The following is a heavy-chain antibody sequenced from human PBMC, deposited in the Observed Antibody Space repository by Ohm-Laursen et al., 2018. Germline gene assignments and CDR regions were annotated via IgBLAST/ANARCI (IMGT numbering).Heavy chain of an antibody. J-gene: IGHJ4*02. CDR1: GGSISSSSYY. D-gene: IGHD4-17*01. CDR3: ARDLGGYGEIDY. Sequence: SETLSLTCTVSGGSISSSSYYWGWIRQPPGKGLEWIGSIYYSGSTYYNPPLKSRVTISVDTSKNQFSLKLSSVTAADTAVYYCARDLGGYGEIDYWGQGTLVTVSS. CDR2: IYYSGST. V-gene: IGHV4-39*07.